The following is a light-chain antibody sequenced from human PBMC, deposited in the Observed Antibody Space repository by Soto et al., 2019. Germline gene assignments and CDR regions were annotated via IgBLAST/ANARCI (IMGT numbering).Light chain of an antibody. J-gene: IGKJ3*01. CDR2: AAS. CDR1: QGISSY. Sequence: AIRMTQSPSSFSASTGDRVTITCRASQGISSYLAWYQQKPGKAPKLLIYAASTLQSGVPSRFSGSGSGTDFTLTISCLQSEDFATYYCQQYYSYPTTFGPGTKVD. CDR3: QQYYSYPTT. V-gene: IGKV1-8*01.